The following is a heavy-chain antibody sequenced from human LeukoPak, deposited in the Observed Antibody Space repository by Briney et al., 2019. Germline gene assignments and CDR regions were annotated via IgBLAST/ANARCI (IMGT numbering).Heavy chain of an antibody. J-gene: IGHJ6*02. D-gene: IGHD6-13*01. V-gene: IGHV1-69*13. CDR2: IIPIFSTA. CDR3: AREGISVGGMDV. CDR1: GGTFSSYA. Sequence: GASVKVSCKASGGTFSSYAISWVRQAPGQGLEWMGGIIPIFSTANYAQKFQGRVTITADESTSTAYMELGSLRSEDTAVYYCAREGISVGGMDVWGQGTTVTVSS.